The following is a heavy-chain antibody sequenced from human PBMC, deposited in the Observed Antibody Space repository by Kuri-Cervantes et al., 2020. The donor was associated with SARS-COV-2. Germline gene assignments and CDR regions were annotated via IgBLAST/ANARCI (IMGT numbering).Heavy chain of an antibody. CDR1: GGSISSYY. J-gene: IGHJ2*01. D-gene: IGHD2-21*02. Sequence: GSLRLSCTVSGGSISSYYWSWIRQPAGKGLERIGSSYYSGSTYYNPSLKSRFTISLDTSKTQFSLRLSSVPAADTAMDYCARLPREEDNSFHWYFDLWGRGTLVTVSS. V-gene: IGHV4-59*05. CDR3: ARLPREEDNSFHWYFDL. CDR2: SYYSGST.